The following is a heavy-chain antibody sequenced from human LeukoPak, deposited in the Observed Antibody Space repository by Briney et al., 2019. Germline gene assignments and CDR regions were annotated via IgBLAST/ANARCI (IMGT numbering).Heavy chain of an antibody. CDR2: IDYDSSHI. CDR1: GFTFSNSA. V-gene: IGHV3-21*01. J-gene: IGHJ4*02. Sequence: GGSLRLSCAASGFTFSNSAMNWVRQVPGKGLEWVSSIDYDSSHIYYAASVRGRFTISRDNARNSVYLQMNSLRAEDTAVYYCTRDPREMDCWGQGTLVTVSS. CDR3: TRDPREMDC. D-gene: IGHD5-24*01.